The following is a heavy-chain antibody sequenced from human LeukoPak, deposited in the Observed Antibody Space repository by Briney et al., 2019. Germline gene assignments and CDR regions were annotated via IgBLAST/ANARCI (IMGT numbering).Heavy chain of an antibody. Sequence: GGSLRLSCAASGFTFSSYWMSWVRQAPGKGLECVANIKQDGSEKYYVDSVKGRFTISRDNAKNSLYLQMNSLRVDDTAVYYCARATGHFDYWGQGTLVTVSS. D-gene: IGHD3-9*01. CDR2: IKQDGSEK. V-gene: IGHV3-7*01. CDR3: ARATGHFDY. CDR1: GFTFSSYW. J-gene: IGHJ4*02.